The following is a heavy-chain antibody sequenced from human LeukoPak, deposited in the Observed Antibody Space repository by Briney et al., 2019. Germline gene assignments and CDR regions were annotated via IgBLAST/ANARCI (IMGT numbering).Heavy chain of an antibody. CDR1: GGSFSGYY. V-gene: IGHV4-34*01. CDR3: SRARITIIRRIAYGMDV. J-gene: IGHJ6*02. Sequence: SETLSLTCAVYGGSFSGYYWSWIRQPPGKGLEWIGQINHSGSTNYNPSLKSRVSTSVDKSKSQFSLRLSSVSAADTAVYYYSRARITIIRRIAYGMDVWGQGTTVTVSS. D-gene: IGHD3-10*01. CDR2: INHSGST.